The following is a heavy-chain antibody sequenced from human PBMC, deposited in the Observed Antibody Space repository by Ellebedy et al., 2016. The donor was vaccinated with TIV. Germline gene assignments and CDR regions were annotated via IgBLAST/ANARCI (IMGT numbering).Heavy chain of an antibody. Sequence: PGGSLRLSCAASGFTFSSYWMHWVRQTPGQGLEWVSRINNNGKTINYAGSVKGRFTISRDNAKNTLYLEMNSLRVDDTAIYYCARQFDQPARWGQGTLVIVSS. J-gene: IGHJ4*01. CDR3: ARQFDQPAR. CDR1: GFTFSSYW. D-gene: IGHD3-9*01. V-gene: IGHV3-74*01. CDR2: INNNGKTI.